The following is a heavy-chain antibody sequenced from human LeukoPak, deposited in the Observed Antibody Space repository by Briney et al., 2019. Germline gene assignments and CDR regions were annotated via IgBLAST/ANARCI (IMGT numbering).Heavy chain of an antibody. V-gene: IGHV4-59*11. D-gene: IGHD6-19*01. CDR3: ARGGWYEDY. J-gene: IGHJ4*02. CDR2: IHDSGST. Sequence: PSETLSLTCTVSGGSISGHYWSRIRQPPGKGLEWIGYIHDSGSTNYNASLTSRVTLSVDTSKNQFSLKLTSVTAADTAVYYCARGGWYEDYWGQGTLVTVSS. CDR1: GGSISGHY.